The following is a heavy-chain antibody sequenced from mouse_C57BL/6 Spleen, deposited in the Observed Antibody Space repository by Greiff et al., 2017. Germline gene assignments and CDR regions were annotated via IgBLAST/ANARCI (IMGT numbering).Heavy chain of an antibody. CDR2: ISYDGSN. Sequence: VQLKESGPGLVKPSQSLSLTCSFTGYSITSGYYWNWIRQFPGNKLEWMGYISYDGSNNYNPSLKNRISITRDTSKNQFFLKLNSVTTEDTATYYCAREGDGYYYYAMDYWGQGTSVTVSS. V-gene: IGHV3-6*01. CDR1: GYSITSGYY. J-gene: IGHJ4*01. CDR3: AREGDGYYYYAMDY. D-gene: IGHD2-3*01.